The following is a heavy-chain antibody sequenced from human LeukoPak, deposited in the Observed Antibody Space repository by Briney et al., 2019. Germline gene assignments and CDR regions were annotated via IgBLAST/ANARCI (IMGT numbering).Heavy chain of an antibody. CDR2: ISAYNGNT. CDR3: AIKPRGSSGWDIDD. D-gene: IGHD6-19*01. CDR1: GYTFTICG. V-gene: IGHV1-18*01. J-gene: IGHJ4*02. Sequence: ASVKVSFKSSGYTFTICGISWGWQAPGQGLEWMGWISAYNGNTNYAQKLQGRVTMTTDTSTSTAYMELRSLRSADTAVYYSAIKPRGSSGWDIDDWGQGTLVTVSS.